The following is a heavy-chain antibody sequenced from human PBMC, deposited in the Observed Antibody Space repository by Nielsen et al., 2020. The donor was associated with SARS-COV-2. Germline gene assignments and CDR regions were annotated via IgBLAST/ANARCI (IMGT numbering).Heavy chain of an antibody. CDR1: GGSFSGYD. Sequence: SETLSLTCAVYGGSFSGYDWTWIRQPPGKGLEWIGEINHSGSTKYNPSLKSRVTISLDTSKNQFSLKLSSVTAADTAVYYCASFGYSYGPAIDYWGQGTLVTVSS. CDR3: ASFGYSYGPAIDY. V-gene: IGHV4-34*01. CDR2: INHSGST. D-gene: IGHD5-18*01. J-gene: IGHJ4*02.